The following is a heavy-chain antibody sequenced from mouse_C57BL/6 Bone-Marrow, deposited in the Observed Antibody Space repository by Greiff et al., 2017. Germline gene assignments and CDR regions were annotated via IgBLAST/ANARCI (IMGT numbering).Heavy chain of an antibody. Sequence: VQLQQSGPELVKPGASVKLSCKASGYTFTSYDINWVKQRPGQGLEWIGWIYPRDGSTKYNEKFKGKATLTVDTSSSTAYMELHSLTSEDSAVYCCARRCLWLRPYYFDYWGQGTTLTVSS. CDR3: ARRCLWLRPYYFDY. J-gene: IGHJ2*01. D-gene: IGHD2-2*01. V-gene: IGHV1-85*01. CDR2: IYPRDGST. CDR1: GYTFTSYD.